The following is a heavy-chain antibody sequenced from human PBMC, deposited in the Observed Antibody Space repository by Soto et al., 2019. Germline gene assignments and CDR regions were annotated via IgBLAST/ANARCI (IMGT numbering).Heavy chain of an antibody. J-gene: IGHJ4*02. D-gene: IGHD6-13*01. Sequence: GGSLRLSCAASGFTFSSYGMHWVRQAPGKGLEWVAVISYDGSNKYYADSVKGRFTISRDNSKNTLYLQMNSLRAEDTAVYYCAKDGIAAAGTVFYYLDYWGQGT. CDR3: AKDGIAAAGTVFYYLDY. CDR2: ISYDGSNK. V-gene: IGHV3-30*18. CDR1: GFTFSSYG.